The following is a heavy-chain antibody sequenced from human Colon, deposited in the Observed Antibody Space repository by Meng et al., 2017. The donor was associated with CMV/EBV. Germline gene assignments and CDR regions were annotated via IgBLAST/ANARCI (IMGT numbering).Heavy chain of an antibody. D-gene: IGHD2-2*02. CDR1: GGSVSSGIHY. Sequence: GSLRLSCNVSGGSVSSGIHYWNWIRQSPGKGLEWIGNIDYSGSTKYNPSLKSRITMSVDTSKNQFSLKLSSVTAADTAMYYCARGALGYCSSTSCYSYYYYGMDVWGQGTTVTVSS. CDR2: IDYSGST. V-gene: IGHV4-61*01. CDR3: ARGALGYCSSTSCYSYYYYGMDV. J-gene: IGHJ6*02.